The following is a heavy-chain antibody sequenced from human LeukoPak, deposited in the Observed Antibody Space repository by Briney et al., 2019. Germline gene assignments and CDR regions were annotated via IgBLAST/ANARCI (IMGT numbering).Heavy chain of an antibody. Sequence: PGGSLRLSCAASGFTFSDHYMDWVRQAPGKGLEWVGRTRNKANSYTTEYAASVKGRFTISRDDSKNSLYLQMNSLKTEDTAVYYCASEYYDFWSGYYDAFDIRGQGTMVTVSS. CDR3: ASEYYDFWSGYYDAFDI. CDR1: GFTFSDHY. D-gene: IGHD3-3*01. V-gene: IGHV3-72*01. J-gene: IGHJ3*02. CDR2: TRNKANSYTT.